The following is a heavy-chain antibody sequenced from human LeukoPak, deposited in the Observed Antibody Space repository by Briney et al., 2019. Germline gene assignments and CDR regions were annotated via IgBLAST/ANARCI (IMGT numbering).Heavy chain of an antibody. V-gene: IGHV6-1*01. CDR1: GDSVSSNSAA. Sequence: HSQTLSLTCAVSGDSVSSNSAAWNWIRQSPSRGLEWLGRTYYRSKWYSEYAVSVKSRIIINPDTSKNQVSLQLNSVTPEDTAVYYCARGGTLVTPNFDYWGQGTLVTASA. CDR2: TYYRSKWYS. J-gene: IGHJ4*02. D-gene: IGHD2-21*02. CDR3: ARGGTLVTPNFDY.